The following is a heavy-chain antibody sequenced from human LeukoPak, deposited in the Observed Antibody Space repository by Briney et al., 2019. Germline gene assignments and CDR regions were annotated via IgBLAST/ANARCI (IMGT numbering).Heavy chain of an antibody. CDR1: GDTFTSYA. Sequence: AAVKYSCKASGDTFTSYAMNWVRQAPGQGVGWMGSFDTNTGNGTYGQGFTGRFVLSLDTSVSTAYLQISSLKAEDTAVYYCARELILAYCGGDCYPDAFDIWGQGTMVTVSS. CDR3: ARELILAYCGGDCYPDAFDI. J-gene: IGHJ3*02. V-gene: IGHV7-4-1*02. CDR2: FDTNTGNG. D-gene: IGHD2-21*02.